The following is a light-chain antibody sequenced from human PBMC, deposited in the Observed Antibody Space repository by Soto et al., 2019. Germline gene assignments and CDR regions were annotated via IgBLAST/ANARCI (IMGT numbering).Light chain of an antibody. V-gene: IGLV3-25*03. J-gene: IGLJ2*01. CDR2: KDS. CDR3: QSADSSGTYVV. Sequence: SYELTQSPSVSVSPGQTARITCSGDALPKQYAYWYQQKPGQAPVLVIYKDSERPSGIAEGFSGSSSGTTVTLTISGVQAEDEADYYCQSADSSGTYVVFGGGTKLTVL. CDR1: ALPKQY.